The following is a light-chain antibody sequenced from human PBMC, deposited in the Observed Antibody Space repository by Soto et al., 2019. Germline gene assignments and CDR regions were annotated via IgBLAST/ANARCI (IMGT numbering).Light chain of an antibody. Sequence: DIQMTQSPSSVSASVGDRVTITCRASQGIRSWLAWYQTNPGKAPKLLIYVASSFQRGVPSRFSGSGFGEDFTPTISSLQPEYFSTYHCQQANSFPYTFGQGNKLEIK. CDR3: QQANSFPYT. J-gene: IGKJ2*01. CDR1: QGIRSW. V-gene: IGKV1-12*01. CDR2: VAS.